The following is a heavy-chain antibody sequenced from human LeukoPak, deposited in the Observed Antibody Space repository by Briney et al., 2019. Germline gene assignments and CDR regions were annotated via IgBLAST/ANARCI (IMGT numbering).Heavy chain of an antibody. CDR3: AKDRRPLTQVAPTYDY. CDR1: GFTFSSYG. Sequence: QPGGSLRLSCAASGFTFSSYGMHWVRQAPGKGLEWVAFIRYDGSNKYYADSVKGRFTISRDNPKNTLYLQMNSLRAEDTAVYYCAKDRRPLTQVAPTYDYWGQGTLVTVSS. J-gene: IGHJ4*02. CDR2: IRYDGSNK. D-gene: IGHD5-12*01. V-gene: IGHV3-30*02.